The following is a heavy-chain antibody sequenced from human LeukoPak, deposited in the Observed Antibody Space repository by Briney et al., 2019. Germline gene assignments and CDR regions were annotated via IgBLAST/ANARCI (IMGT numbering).Heavy chain of an antibody. Sequence: GGSLRLSCAASGFTFSSYAMSWVRQAPGKGLEWVSGISGSADSTYYADSVKGRFTISRDNSKNTLYLQMNSLRAEDTAVYYYAKREGYGSIDYWGQGTLVTVSS. CDR1: GFTFSSYA. CDR3: AKREGYGSIDY. J-gene: IGHJ4*02. D-gene: IGHD3-16*01. CDR2: ISGSADST. V-gene: IGHV3-23*01.